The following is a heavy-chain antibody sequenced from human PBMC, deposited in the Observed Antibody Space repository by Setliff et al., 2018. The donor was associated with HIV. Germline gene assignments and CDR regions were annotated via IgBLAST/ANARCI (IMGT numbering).Heavy chain of an antibody. CDR2: ISDNGGRT. J-gene: IGHJ6*02. D-gene: IGHD3-10*01. CDR1: GFSFNTYG. V-gene: IGHV3-64*04. CDR3: ARSVIGYYYYGMDV. Sequence: PGGSLRLSCAASGFSFNTYGMHWVRQAPGKGLDYVSLISDNGGRTYYVESVKGRFTISRDNSKNTLYLQMNSLRAEDTAVYYCARSVIGYYYYGMDVWGQGTLVTVSS.